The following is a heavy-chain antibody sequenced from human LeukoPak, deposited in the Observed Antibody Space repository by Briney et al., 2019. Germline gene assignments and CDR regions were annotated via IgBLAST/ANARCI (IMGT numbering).Heavy chain of an antibody. CDR2: IYYSGST. CDR1: GGSVSSGSYY. J-gene: IGHJ4*02. Sequence: PSEALSLTCTVSGGSVSSGSYYWSWIRQPPGKGLEWIGYIYYSGSTNYNPSLKSRVTISVDTSKNQFSLKLSSVTAADTAVYYCARVGVLLWFGEFNQGDGDFDYWGQGTLVTVSS. CDR3: ARVGVLLWFGEFNQGDGDFDY. D-gene: IGHD3-10*01. V-gene: IGHV4-61*01.